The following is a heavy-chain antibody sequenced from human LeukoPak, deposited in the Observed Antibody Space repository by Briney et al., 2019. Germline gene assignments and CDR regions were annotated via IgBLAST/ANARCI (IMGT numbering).Heavy chain of an antibody. Sequence: SGGSLRLSCAASGFTVSSNYMSWVRQAPGKGLKWVSIIYTGGSTYYADSVKGRFTISRDNSKNTLYLQMSSLRAEDTAVYYCARDRTGLQLISRKEYYYMDVWGKGTTVTISS. J-gene: IGHJ6*03. V-gene: IGHV3-66*01. CDR2: IYTGGST. D-gene: IGHD1-7*01. CDR3: ARDRTGLQLISRKEYYYMDV. CDR1: GFTVSSNY.